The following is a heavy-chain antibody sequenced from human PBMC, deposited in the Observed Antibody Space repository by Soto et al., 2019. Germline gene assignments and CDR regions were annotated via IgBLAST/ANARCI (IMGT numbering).Heavy chain of an antibody. Sequence: PGGSLRLSCAASGFTFSSYGMHWVRQAPGKGLEWVAVIPYDGSNKYYADSVKGRFTISRDNSKNTLYLQMNSLRAEDTAVYYCAKVSSIAARFYYYGMDVWGQGTTVTVSS. V-gene: IGHV3-30*18. D-gene: IGHD6-6*01. CDR2: IPYDGSNK. CDR1: GFTFSSYG. CDR3: AKVSSIAARFYYYGMDV. J-gene: IGHJ6*02.